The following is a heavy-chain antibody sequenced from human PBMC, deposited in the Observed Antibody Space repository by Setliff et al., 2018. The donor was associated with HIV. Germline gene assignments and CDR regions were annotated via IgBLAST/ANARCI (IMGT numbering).Heavy chain of an antibody. CDR1: GYSFTSYG. CDR3: TRGGYSGAFLDAFDI. J-gene: IGHJ3*02. D-gene: IGHD1-26*01. V-gene: IGHV1-18*01. CDR2: INTYNGGT. Sequence: ASVKVSCKASGYSFTSYGLSWVRQAPGQGLEWMGSINTYNGGTNYAQKFQGRVTMTTDTSTSTAYMELRSLRSDDTAVYYCTRGGYSGAFLDAFDIWGQGTMVTVSS.